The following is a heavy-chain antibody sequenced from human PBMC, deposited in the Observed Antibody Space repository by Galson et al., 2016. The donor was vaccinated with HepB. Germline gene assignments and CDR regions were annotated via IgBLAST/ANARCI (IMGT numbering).Heavy chain of an antibody. CDR2: IKQDGSEK. CDR1: GFTFSNYW. V-gene: IGHV3-7*04. Sequence: SLRLSCAATGFTFSNYWMTWVRQAPGKGLEWVANIKQDGSEKYYVDSVKGRFTISRDNARNSLYLQVSSLRAEDTAVYYCARARIHPTGPYDYWGQGTLVTVSS. J-gene: IGHJ4*02. D-gene: IGHD1-1*01. CDR3: ARARIHPTGPYDY.